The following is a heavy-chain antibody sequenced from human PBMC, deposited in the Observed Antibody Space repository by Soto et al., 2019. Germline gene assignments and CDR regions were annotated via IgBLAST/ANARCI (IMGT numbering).Heavy chain of an antibody. J-gene: IGHJ4*02. V-gene: IGHV1-69*06. CDR2: ITPIFGTA. CDR1: GGTFSSYA. Sequence: SVKVSCKASGGTFSSYAISWVRQAPGQGLEWMGGITPIFGTANYAQKFQGRVTITADKSTSTAYMELSSLRSEDTAMYYCARRRRDILTGSPGTLDYWGQGTLVTVSS. CDR3: ARRRRDILTGSPGTLDY. D-gene: IGHD3-9*01.